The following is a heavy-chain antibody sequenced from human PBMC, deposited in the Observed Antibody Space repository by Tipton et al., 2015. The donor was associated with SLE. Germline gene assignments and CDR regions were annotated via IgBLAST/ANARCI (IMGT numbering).Heavy chain of an antibody. V-gene: IGHV3-11*04. CDR2: IRSSGNTI. CDR1: GFTVSNNY. D-gene: IGHD2-15*01. J-gene: IGHJ4*02. Sequence: GSLRLSCVGYGFTVSNNYMSWVRQAPGKGLEWISKIRSSGNTIYYADSVKGRFTISRDNSKNSMYLQMNSLRAEDTAVYYCAREGCCSGISCYTWGGAIDYWGQGSLVTVSS. CDR3: AREGCCSGISCYTWGGAIDY.